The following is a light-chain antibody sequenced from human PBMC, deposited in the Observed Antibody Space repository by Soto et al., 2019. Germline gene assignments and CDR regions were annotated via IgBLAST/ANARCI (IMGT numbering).Light chain of an antibody. V-gene: IGKV1-33*01. CDR2: DAS. Sequence: DIQMTQSPSSLSASVADRFTITRQASQDISNYLNWYQQKPGKAPKLLIYDASNLETGVPSRFSGSGSGTDFTFTISSLQPEDIATYYCQQYDNLPITFGQGTRLEIK. J-gene: IGKJ5*01. CDR1: QDISNY. CDR3: QQYDNLPIT.